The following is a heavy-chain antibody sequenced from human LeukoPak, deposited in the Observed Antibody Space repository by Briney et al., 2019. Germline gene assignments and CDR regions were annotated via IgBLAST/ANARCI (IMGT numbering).Heavy chain of an antibody. CDR1: GYSISSDYY. Sequence: SETLSLTCTVSGYSISSDYYWGWIRQPPGKGLEWIGNIYHSGSTYYNPSLKSRVSISVDRTKNQLSLKLSSVTAADTAVYYCARVRYSSSWQLDYWGQGTLVTVSS. V-gene: IGHV4-38-2*02. CDR3: ARVRYSSSWQLDY. D-gene: IGHD6-13*01. J-gene: IGHJ4*02. CDR2: IYHSGST.